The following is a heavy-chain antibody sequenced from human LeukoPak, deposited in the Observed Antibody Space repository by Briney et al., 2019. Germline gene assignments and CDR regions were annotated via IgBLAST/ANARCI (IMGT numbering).Heavy chain of an antibody. CDR1: GGSISSSSYY. D-gene: IGHD3-10*01. CDR2: INHSGST. V-gene: IGHV4-39*07. Sequence: SETLSLTCTVSGGSISSSSYYWGWLRQPPGRGLEWVGKINHSGSTNYSTSLKSRVPIPVDTSKNQFSLKLSSVTAAHTAVYYCARAPRWYYYGSGAPLDYWGQGTLVTVSS. J-gene: IGHJ4*02. CDR3: ARAPRWYYYGSGAPLDY.